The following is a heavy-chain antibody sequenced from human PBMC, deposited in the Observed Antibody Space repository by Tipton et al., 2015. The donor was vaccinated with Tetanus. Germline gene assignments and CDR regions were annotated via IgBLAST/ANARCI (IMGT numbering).Heavy chain of an antibody. J-gene: IGHJ6*02. CDR2: VYQSGRP. CDR1: GGSISRPDLY. CDR3: ARQNARDVWQDKKWVNYFYGLDV. V-gene: IGHV4-39*01. D-gene: IGHD3-16*01. Sequence: LRLSCSASGGSISRPDLYWAWIRQPPGKGLEWIGSVYQSGRPNFNPSLKSRVTLTVDTAKNQFSLKLGSVTVADTAVYYCARQNARDVWQDKKWVNYFYGLDVWGRGTTVSVSS.